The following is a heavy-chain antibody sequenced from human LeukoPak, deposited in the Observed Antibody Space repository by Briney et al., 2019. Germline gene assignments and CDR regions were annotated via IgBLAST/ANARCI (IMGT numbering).Heavy chain of an antibody. CDR3: GASRQYVGAFDI. CDR1: VFTFSSYE. D-gene: IGHD3-16*01. V-gene: IGHV3-48*03. J-gene: IGHJ3*02. Sequence: GGSLRLSCAASVFTFSSYELYWGPQAPGKGLEWISYISSSSTIIKYADSVRGRFTISRDDARESLYLQMSSLRADDTAIYYCGASRQYVGAFDIWGQGTLVTVSS. CDR2: ISSSSTII.